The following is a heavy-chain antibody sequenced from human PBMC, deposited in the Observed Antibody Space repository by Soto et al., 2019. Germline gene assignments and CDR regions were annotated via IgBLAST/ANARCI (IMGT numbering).Heavy chain of an antibody. CDR2: IRWVGGST. CDR1: GFTLDDST. V-gene: IGHV3-43*01. Sequence: PGGSLRLSCAACGFTLDDSTMHWAGQAPGKGMEWSSPIRWVGGSTYYADPIQGQFTILRVNSTTSLYLQIHSLRSEETAMKYCPTEKAAASNYHDYDVAAQG. J-gene: IGHJ6*02. CDR3: PTEKAAASNYHDYDV. D-gene: IGHD4-4*01.